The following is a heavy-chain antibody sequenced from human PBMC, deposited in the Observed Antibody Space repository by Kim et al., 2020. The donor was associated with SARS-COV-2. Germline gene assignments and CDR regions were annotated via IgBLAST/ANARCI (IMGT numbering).Heavy chain of an antibody. J-gene: IGHJ3*02. V-gene: IGHV4-59*08. D-gene: IGHD5-18*01. CDR3: ARHKIVDTAMVIAFDI. CDR1: GGSISSYY. CDR2: IYYSGST. Sequence: SETLSLTCTVSGGSISSYYWSWIRQPPGKGLEWIGYIYYSGSTNYNPSLKSRVTISVDTSKNQFSLKLSSVTAADTAVYYCARHKIVDTAMVIAFDIWG.